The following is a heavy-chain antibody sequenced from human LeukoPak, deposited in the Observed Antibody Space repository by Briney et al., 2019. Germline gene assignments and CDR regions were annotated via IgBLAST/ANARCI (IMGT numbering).Heavy chain of an antibody. CDR3: AREFGGFGFDP. CDR1: GFTFSSYE. V-gene: IGHV3-48*03. CDR2: ISSSGSTI. Sequence: GGFLRLSCTASGFTFSSYEMNWVRQAPGKGLEWVSYISSSGSTISYADSVRGRFTISRDNAKNSLYLQMNSLRAEDTAVYYCAREFGGFGFDPWGQGTLVTVSS. J-gene: IGHJ5*02. D-gene: IGHD3-10*01.